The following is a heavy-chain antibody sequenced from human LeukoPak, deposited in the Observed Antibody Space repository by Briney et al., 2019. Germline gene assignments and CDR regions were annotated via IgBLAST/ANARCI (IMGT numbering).Heavy chain of an antibody. D-gene: IGHD5-24*01. J-gene: IGHJ4*02. CDR1: GFTFSSYS. V-gene: IGHV3-21*01. Sequence: GGSLRLSCAASGFTFSSYSMNWVRQAPGKGLEWVSSISSSSSYIYYADSVKGRFTISRDNAKNSLYLQMNSLRTEDTAMYYCAKDPLRGGYNDEAGDYWGQGTLVIVSS. CDR3: AKDPLRGGYNDEAGDY. CDR2: ISSSSSYI.